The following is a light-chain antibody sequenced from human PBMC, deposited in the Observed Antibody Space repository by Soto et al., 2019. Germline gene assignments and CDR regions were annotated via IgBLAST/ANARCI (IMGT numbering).Light chain of an antibody. V-gene: IGKV3-15*01. Sequence: EIVMTQSPVTLSVSPGERATLSCRASQSVTNSYLAWYQQKPGQAPRLHIFGASTRAAGIPARFSGSGSGTEFTLTISSLQSEDFAVYYCQQYSTWPLTFGGGTKVDIK. CDR3: QQYSTWPLT. CDR2: GAS. J-gene: IGKJ4*01. CDR1: QSVTNSY.